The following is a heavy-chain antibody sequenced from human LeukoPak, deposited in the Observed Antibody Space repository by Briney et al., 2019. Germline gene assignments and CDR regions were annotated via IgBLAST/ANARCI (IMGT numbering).Heavy chain of an antibody. D-gene: IGHD3-22*01. CDR2: IRDNTDGGAT. CDR3: TYDSSGFQLY. Sequence: PGGSLRLSCAASGFTFSNAWMSWVRQAPGKGLEWVGRIRDNTDGGATDYAAPVKGRFTISRDDSKNTLYLQMNSLKTGDTAVYYCTYDSSGFQLYWGQGALVTVSS. J-gene: IGHJ4*02. V-gene: IGHV3-15*01. CDR1: GFTFSNAW.